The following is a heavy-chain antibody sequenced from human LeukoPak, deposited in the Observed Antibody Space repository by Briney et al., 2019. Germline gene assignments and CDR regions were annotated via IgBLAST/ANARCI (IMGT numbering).Heavy chain of an antibody. V-gene: IGHV4-59*01. J-gene: IGHJ6*02. Sequence: SETLSLTCTVSGGSISSYYWSWIRQPPGKGLEWIGYIYYSGSTNYNPSLKSRVTISVDTSKNQFSLKLSSVTAADTAVYYCARDLKPGPKPDTAMVSYYYYCMDVWGQGTTVTVSS. CDR2: IYYSGST. CDR3: ARDLKPGPKPDTAMVSYYYYCMDV. D-gene: IGHD5-18*01. CDR1: GGSISSYY.